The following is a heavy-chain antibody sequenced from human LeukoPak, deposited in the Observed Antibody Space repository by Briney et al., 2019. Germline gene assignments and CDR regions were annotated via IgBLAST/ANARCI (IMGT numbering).Heavy chain of an antibody. Sequence: PGGSLRLSCAASGFTFSSYGMHWVRQAPGKGLEWVAVISYDGSNKYYADSVKGRFTISRDNSKNTLYLQMNSLRAEDTAVYYCAKAMVRGVSLRYFDYWGQGTLVTVSS. J-gene: IGHJ4*02. D-gene: IGHD3-10*01. CDR3: AKAMVRGVSLRYFDY. CDR1: GFTFSSYG. CDR2: ISYDGSNK. V-gene: IGHV3-30*18.